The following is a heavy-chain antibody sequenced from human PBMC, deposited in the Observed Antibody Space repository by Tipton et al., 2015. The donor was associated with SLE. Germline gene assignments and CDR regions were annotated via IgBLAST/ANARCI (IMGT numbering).Heavy chain of an antibody. D-gene: IGHD3-10*01. J-gene: IGHJ5*02. V-gene: IGHV4-31*03. Sequence: TLSLTCTVSAGSITSGNYYWSWIRQHPGKGLEWIGFIYYTGRTLYNPSLESRVIMSLDMSKSQFSLRLNSVTAADTAVYYCAREYLSGSYVDWFDPWGQGTLVTVSS. CDR3: AREYLSGSYVDWFDP. CDR2: IYYTGRT. CDR1: AGSITSGNYY.